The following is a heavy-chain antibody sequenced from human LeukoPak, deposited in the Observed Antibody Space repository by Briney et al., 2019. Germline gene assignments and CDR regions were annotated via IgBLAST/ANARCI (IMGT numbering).Heavy chain of an antibody. CDR3: ARVRMGTKRITIFGVVSKAAWFDP. D-gene: IGHD3-3*01. CDR1: GGSFSGYY. Sequence: SETLSLTCAVYGGSFSGYYWSWIRQPPGKGLEWIWEINHSGSTNYNPSLKSRVTISVDTSKNQFSLKLSSVTAADTAVYYCARVRMGTKRITIFGVVSKAAWFDPWGQGTLVTVSS. CDR2: INHSGST. J-gene: IGHJ5*02. V-gene: IGHV4-34*01.